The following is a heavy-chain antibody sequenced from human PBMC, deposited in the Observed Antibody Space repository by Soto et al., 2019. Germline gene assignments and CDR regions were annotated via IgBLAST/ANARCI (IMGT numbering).Heavy chain of an antibody. CDR2: ISSGSSTI. D-gene: IGHD2-2*01. J-gene: IGHJ6*03. CDR1: GFTFGSYS. CDR3: ARGGYCSSTTCPHYYMDV. V-gene: IGHV3-48*01. Sequence: EVQLVESGGGLVQAGGSLRLSCAASGFTFGSYSMNWVRQAPGKGLEWVSYISSGSSTIYYAGSVKGRFTISRDNAKTSLYLQMNSLRAEDTAVYYCARGGYCSSTTCPHYYMDVWGKGTTVTVSS.